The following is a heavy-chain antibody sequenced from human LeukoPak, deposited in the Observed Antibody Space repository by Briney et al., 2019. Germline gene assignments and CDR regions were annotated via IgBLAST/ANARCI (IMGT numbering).Heavy chain of an antibody. CDR3: AKGYYASGSSLSAFDS. CDR1: VFTFSGYA. CDR2: IRSSGDSA. D-gene: IGHD3-10*01. V-gene: IGHV3-23*01. J-gene: IGHJ4*02. Sequence: GGSLRLSCAASVFTFSGYAMNWVRQAPGKGLEWVSVIRSSGDSAYYADFVKGRFTISRDNSKNTLYLQMNSLRAEDTAVYYCAKGYYASGSSLSAFDSWGQGTLVTVSS.